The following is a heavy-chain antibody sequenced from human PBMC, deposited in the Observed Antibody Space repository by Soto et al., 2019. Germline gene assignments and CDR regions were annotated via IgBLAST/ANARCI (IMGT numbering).Heavy chain of an antibody. Sequence: QVQLVESGGGVVEPGRSLRLPCAASGFTFSSYGMHWVRQAPGKGLEWVAGIWYDGSNKYYADSVKGRFTIFRDNSKNTLYLQMNSLRAEDTAVYYCARDQFVGARFDYWGQGTLVAVSS. CDR3: ARDQFVGARFDY. CDR2: IWYDGSNK. D-gene: IGHD1-26*01. V-gene: IGHV3-33*01. J-gene: IGHJ4*02. CDR1: GFTFSSYG.